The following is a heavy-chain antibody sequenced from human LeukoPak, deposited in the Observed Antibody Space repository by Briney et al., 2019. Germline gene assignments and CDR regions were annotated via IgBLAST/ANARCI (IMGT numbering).Heavy chain of an antibody. CDR3: VKGSESYCDSKSDY. Sequence: GGSLRLSCSASGFTFTTYAMHWVRQAPGMGLRFVSSISSNGGTKYYAGSVKGRFTISRDNSKNTLYLQMSSLRAEDTAVYYCVKGSESYCDSKSDYWGQGTLVTVSS. V-gene: IGHV3-64D*09. CDR2: ISSNGGTK. D-gene: IGHD3-22*01. J-gene: IGHJ4*02. CDR1: GFTFTTYA.